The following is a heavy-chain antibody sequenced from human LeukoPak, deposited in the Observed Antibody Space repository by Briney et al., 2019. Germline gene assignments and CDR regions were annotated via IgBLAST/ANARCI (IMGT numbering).Heavy chain of an antibody. CDR2: ISGSGDNT. D-gene: IGHD6-6*01. CDR3: AKWKYSNSGIDDY. CDR1: GFNFKLSA. J-gene: IGHJ4*02. V-gene: IGHV3-23*01. Sequence: GGSLRLSCVASGFNFKLSAMSWGRQVPGKGLEWVSVISGSGDNTYYADSVKGRFTISRDNSKNMLYLQMNSLRAEDTAVYYCAKWKYSNSGIDDYWGQGTLVTVSS.